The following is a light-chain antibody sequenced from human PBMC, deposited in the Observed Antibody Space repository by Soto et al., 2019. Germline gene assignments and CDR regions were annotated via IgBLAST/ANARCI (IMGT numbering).Light chain of an antibody. CDR2: GAS. V-gene: IGKV1-5*03. Sequence: DIQMTQSPSSLSASVGDRVTITCRASESISTWLAWYQQKPGKAPKLLIYGASSLESGVPPRFSGDGSETEFTFTISSLQRDDFGTYYCQQYSRLWSFGQGTKVEIE. J-gene: IGKJ1*01. CDR3: QQYSRLWS. CDR1: ESISTW.